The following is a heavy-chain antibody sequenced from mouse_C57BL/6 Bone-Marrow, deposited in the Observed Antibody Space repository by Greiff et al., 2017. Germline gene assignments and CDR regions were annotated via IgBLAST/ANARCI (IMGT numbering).Heavy chain of an antibody. CDR2: IDPNGGGT. CDR3: ASEDYYYGSSPHWYFDV. V-gene: IGHV1-72*01. J-gene: IGHJ1*03. Sequence: VQLQQPGAELVKPGASVKLSCKASGYTFTSYWMHWVKQRPGRGLEWIGRIDPNGGGTKYNEKFKSKATLTAGKASSTAYRQLSRLTSEDSAVYYCASEDYYYGSSPHWYFDVWGTGTTVTVSS. CDR1: GYTFTSYW. D-gene: IGHD1-1*01.